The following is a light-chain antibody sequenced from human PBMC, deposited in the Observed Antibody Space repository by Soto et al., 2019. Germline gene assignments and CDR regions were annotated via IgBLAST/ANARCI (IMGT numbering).Light chain of an antibody. CDR2: GAS. Sequence: EIVLTQSPATLSFSPGERATLSCRASQSVSSYLAWHQQKPGRAPRLLIYGASNRATGIPDRFSGSGSGTDFTLIINRLEPEDVAIYYCQQYGGSPRITFGQGTRLEIK. CDR1: QSVSSY. V-gene: IGKV3-20*01. J-gene: IGKJ5*01. CDR3: QQYGGSPRIT.